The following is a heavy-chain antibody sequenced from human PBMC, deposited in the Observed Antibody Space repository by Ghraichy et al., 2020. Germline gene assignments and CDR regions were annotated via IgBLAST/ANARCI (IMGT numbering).Heavy chain of an antibody. V-gene: IGHV4-39*01. CDR3: ARRKGYYYGMDV. Sequence: SETLSLTCTVTGGSISGTSYYWGWIRQPPGKGLEWIGNIYYTGSADSNPSLKSRVTISVDTPKNQFSLKLTSVTATDTAVYYCARRKGYYYGMDVWGQGTTVTVSS. J-gene: IGHJ6*02. CDR1: GGSISGTSYY. CDR2: IYYTGSA.